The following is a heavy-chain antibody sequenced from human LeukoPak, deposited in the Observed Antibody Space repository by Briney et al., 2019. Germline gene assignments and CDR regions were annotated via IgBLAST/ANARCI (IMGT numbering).Heavy chain of an antibody. D-gene: IGHD6-13*01. V-gene: IGHV4-59*01. J-gene: IGHJ3*02. CDR1: GGSISGYF. CDR3: ARSRWGAYDAFDI. CDR2: IYYSGST. Sequence: SETLSLTCIVSGGSISGYFWSWIRQPPGKGLEWIGFIYYSGSTNYNPSLKSRVTISVDTSKNQFSLKLSSVTAADTAVYYCARSRWGAYDAFDIWGQGTMVTVSS.